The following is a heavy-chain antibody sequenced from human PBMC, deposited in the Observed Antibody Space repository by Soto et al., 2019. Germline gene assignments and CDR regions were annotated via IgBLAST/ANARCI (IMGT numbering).Heavy chain of an antibody. V-gene: IGHV1-69*04. D-gene: IGHD6-6*01. CDR3: AREGQLDPQSDY. CDR2: IIPILGIA. J-gene: IGHJ4*02. CDR1: GGTFSSYT. Sequence: QVQLVHSGAEVKKPGSSVKVSCKASGGTFSSYTISWVRQAPGQGLEWMGRIIPILGIANYAQKFQAQVTITADKSTSTAYMQLTLLRSEDTAVYYCAREGQLDPQSDYCGQGTLVTVSS.